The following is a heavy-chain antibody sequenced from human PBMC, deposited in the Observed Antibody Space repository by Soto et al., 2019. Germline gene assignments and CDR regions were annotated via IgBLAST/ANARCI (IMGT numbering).Heavy chain of an antibody. CDR1: GFTFSSYW. Sequence: EVQLVESGGGLVQPGGSLRLSCAASGFTFSSYWMSWVRQAPGKGLQWVANIKQDGSEKYYVDSVKGRFTISRDNAKNSLYLQMNSLRAEDTAVYYCARESVADDILTGSYYYYMDVWGKGTTVTVSS. J-gene: IGHJ6*03. CDR3: ARESVADDILTGSYYYYMDV. D-gene: IGHD3-9*01. CDR2: IKQDGSEK. V-gene: IGHV3-7*01.